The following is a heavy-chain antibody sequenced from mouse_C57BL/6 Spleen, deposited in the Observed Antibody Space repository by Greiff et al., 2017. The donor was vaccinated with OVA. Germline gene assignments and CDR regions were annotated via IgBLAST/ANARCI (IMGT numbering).Heavy chain of an antibody. CDR3: ARSGSSYPVYFDY. CDR2: ISRGSSTI. CDR1: GFTFSDYG. V-gene: IGHV5-17*01. Sequence: EVKLVESGGGLVKPGGSLKLSCAASGFTFSDYGMHWVRQAPEKGLEWVAYISRGSSTIYYADTVKGRFTISRDNAKNTLFLQMTSLRSEDTAMYYCARSGSSYPVYFDYWGQGTTLTVSS. J-gene: IGHJ2*01. D-gene: IGHD1-1*01.